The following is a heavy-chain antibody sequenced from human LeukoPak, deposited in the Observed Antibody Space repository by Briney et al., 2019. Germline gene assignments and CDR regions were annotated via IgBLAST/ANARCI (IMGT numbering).Heavy chain of an antibody. CDR3: ARWDGEFFDY. V-gene: IGHV4-59*01. Sequence: SETLSLTCTVSGGSISSYYWSWIRQPPGKGLEWIGYIYYSGSTNYNPSLKSRVTISVDTSKNQFSLKLSSVTAADTAVYYCARWDGEFFDYWGQGTLVTVSS. CDR2: IYYSGST. J-gene: IGHJ4*02. D-gene: IGHD3-10*01. CDR1: GGSISSYY.